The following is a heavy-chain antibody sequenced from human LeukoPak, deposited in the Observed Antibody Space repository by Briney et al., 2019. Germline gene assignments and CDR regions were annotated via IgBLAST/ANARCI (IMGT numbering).Heavy chain of an antibody. V-gene: IGHV3-64*01. CDR3: ARDPPRVQLGIGDYYYYYMDV. CDR1: GFTFGSYA. Sequence: GGSLRLSCAASGFTFGSYAMHWVRQAPGKGLEYVSAISSNGGSTYYANSVKGRFTISRDNSKNTLYLQMGSLRAEDMAVYYCARDPPRVQLGIGDYYYYYMDVWGKGTTVTVSS. CDR2: ISSNGGST. D-gene: IGHD1-1*01. J-gene: IGHJ6*03.